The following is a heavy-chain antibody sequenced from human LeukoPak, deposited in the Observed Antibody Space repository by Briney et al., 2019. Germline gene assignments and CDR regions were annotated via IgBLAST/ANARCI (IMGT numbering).Heavy chain of an antibody. Sequence: SETLSLTCTVSGGSISSGSYYWSWIRQPAGKGLEWIGRIYTSGSTYYNPSLKSRVTISVDTSKNQFSLKLSSVTAADTAVYYCARQLRFLEWFPSVYYMDVWGKGTTVTVSS. D-gene: IGHD3-3*01. CDR3: ARQLRFLEWFPSVYYMDV. J-gene: IGHJ6*03. CDR2: IYTSGST. V-gene: IGHV4-61*02. CDR1: GGSISSGSYY.